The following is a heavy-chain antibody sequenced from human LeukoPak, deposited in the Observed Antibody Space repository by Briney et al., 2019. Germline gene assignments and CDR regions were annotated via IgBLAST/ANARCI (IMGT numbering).Heavy chain of an antibody. CDR3: ARDSTSSYCGGDCYAFDI. CDR1: GGSISGYY. CDR2: IYYSGST. V-gene: IGHV4-59*01. D-gene: IGHD2-21*02. Sequence: PSETLSLTCTVSGGSISGYYWSWIRQSPGKGLEWIGCIYYSGSTNYNPSLKSRVTISVDTSKNQFSLKLSSVTAADTAVYYCARDSTSSYCGGDCYAFDIWGQGTMVTVSS. J-gene: IGHJ3*02.